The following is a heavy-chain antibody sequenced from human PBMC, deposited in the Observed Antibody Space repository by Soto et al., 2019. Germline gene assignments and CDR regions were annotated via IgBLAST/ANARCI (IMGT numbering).Heavy chain of an antibody. CDR3: ARMEASGSYTNYLDY. V-gene: IGHV2-70*04. D-gene: IGHD3-10*01. CDR2: IDYDDDK. CDR1: AFSLRTSGIR. J-gene: IGHJ4*02. Sequence: PAQTLTLAFTFSAFSLRTSGIRVTCLRHPPGKALEWLARIDYDDDKFYSTSLKTRLTISKDTSKKQVVLTLTNMDPVDTATYYCARMEASGSYTNYLDYWGQETQLTVPS.